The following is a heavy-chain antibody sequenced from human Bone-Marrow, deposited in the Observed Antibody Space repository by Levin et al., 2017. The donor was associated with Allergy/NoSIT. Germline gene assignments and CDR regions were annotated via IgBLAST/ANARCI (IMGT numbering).Heavy chain of an antibody. D-gene: IGHD6-6*01. J-gene: IGHJ6*02. CDR3: ARVADWITTRPYYYYGRDV. V-gene: IGHV5-51*01. CDR2: IYPGDSDT. Sequence: GESLKISCKGSGYSFNGYWIGWVRQMPGKGLEWMGIIYPGDSDTRYSLSFQGQVTISVDKSISSAYLQWSSLTASDTAIYYCARVADWITTRPYYYYGRDVWGQGTTVTVSS. CDR1: GYSFNGYW.